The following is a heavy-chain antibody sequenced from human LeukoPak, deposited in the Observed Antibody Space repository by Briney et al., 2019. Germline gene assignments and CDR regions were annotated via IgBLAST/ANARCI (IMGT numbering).Heavy chain of an antibody. CDR2: IKSKTDGGTT. Sequence: GGSLRLSCAASGFTFSNAWMSWVRQAPGKGLEWVGRIKSKTDGGTTDYAAPVKGRFTISRDDSKNTLYLQMNSLKTEDTAVYYCTTGLEYSSPGFDYWGQGTLVTVSS. D-gene: IGHD6-6*01. V-gene: IGHV3-15*01. J-gene: IGHJ4*02. CDR3: TTGLEYSSPGFDY. CDR1: GFTFSNAW.